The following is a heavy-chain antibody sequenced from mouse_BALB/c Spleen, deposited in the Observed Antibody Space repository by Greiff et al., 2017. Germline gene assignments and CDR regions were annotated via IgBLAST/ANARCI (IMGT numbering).Heavy chain of an antibody. J-gene: IGHJ2*01. CDR3: NAGNYDYFDY. V-gene: IGHV14-4*02. CDR2: IDPENGDT. D-gene: IGHD2-1*01. Sequence: VQLKQSGAELVRSGASVKLSCTASGFNIKDYYMHWVKQRPEQGLEWIGWIDPENGDTEYAPKFQGKATMTADTSSNTAYLQLSSLTSEDTAVYYCNAGNYDYFDYWGQGTTLTVSS. CDR1: GFNIKDYY.